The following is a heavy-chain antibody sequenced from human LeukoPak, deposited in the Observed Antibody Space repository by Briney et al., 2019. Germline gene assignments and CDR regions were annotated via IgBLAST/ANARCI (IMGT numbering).Heavy chain of an antibody. V-gene: IGHV3-21*04. Sequence: NWVRQAPGRGLEWVSSISSNSAYLYYADSLRGRFTISRDNAKNTLYLQMNSLRAEDTAVYYCAKDGGVEDYYGSGSYGSFDYWGQGTLVTVSS. D-gene: IGHD3-10*01. J-gene: IGHJ4*02. CDR3: AKDGGVEDYYGSGSYGSFDY. CDR2: ISSNSAYL.